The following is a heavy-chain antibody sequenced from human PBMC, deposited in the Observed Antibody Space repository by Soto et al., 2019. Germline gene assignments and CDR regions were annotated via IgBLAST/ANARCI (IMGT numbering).Heavy chain of an antibody. CDR3: ATAGTGTFTY. Sequence: EVQLVESGGGLVQPGGSLRLSCAASGFTFSGSWMHWVRQAPGKGLVWVSRISSDGSSPTYADSVKGRFTISRDNAKNMLYLQMNSLGAEDTAVYYCATAGTGTFTYWGQGPLATFSS. J-gene: IGHJ4*02. D-gene: IGHD1-1*01. V-gene: IGHV3-74*03. CDR1: GFTFSGSW. CDR2: ISSDGSSP.